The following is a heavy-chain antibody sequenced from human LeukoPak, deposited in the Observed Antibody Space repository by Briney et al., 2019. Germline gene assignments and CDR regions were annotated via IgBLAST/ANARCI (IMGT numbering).Heavy chain of an antibody. D-gene: IGHD4-23*01. CDR2: IYTSGST. Sequence: SETLSLTCTVSGGSISGGSYYWSWIRQPAGKGLEWIGRIYTSGSTGYNPSLKSRVTISLDMSKNQLSLKLSSVTAADTAVYYCASNYGGNSRAYDTFDIWGQGTMVTVSS. J-gene: IGHJ3*02. V-gene: IGHV4-61*02. CDR3: ASNYGGNSRAYDTFDI. CDR1: GGSISGGSYY.